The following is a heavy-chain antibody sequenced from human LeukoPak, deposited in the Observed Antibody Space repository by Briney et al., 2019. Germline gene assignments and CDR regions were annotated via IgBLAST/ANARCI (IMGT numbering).Heavy chain of an antibody. Sequence: GGSLRLSCAASGFSISHYYMTWVRQTPGKGLDWVSVIYTGGGTNYGDSVEGRFTISRDNSMNTLYLQMNSLRADDTAIYYCARGQAYCGADCYSDWGQGTLVTVSS. CDR3: ARGQAYCGADCYSD. CDR2: IYTGGGT. V-gene: IGHV3-66*01. D-gene: IGHD2-21*02. J-gene: IGHJ4*02. CDR1: GFSISHYY.